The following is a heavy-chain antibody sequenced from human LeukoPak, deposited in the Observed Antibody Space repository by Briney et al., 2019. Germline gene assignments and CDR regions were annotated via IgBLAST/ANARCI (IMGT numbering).Heavy chain of an antibody. V-gene: IGHV3-23*01. J-gene: IGHJ4*02. CDR2: ISDSGSSI. CDR1: GFTFGSHA. Sequence: TGGSLRLSCGASGFTFGSHAMSWVRQAPGKGLEWVSAISDSGSSIYYADSVKGRFTISRDNSKNALYLQMNSLRAEDTAVYYCARASSSPLDYWGQGTLVTVSS. CDR3: ARASSSPLDY. D-gene: IGHD6-6*01.